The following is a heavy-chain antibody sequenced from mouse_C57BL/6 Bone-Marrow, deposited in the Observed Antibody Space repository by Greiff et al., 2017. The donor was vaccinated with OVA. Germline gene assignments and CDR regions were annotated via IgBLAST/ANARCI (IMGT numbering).Heavy chain of an antibody. D-gene: IGHD1-1*01. V-gene: IGHV5-4*03. CDR2: ISDGGSYT. CDR3: ARAGSSSFAY. J-gene: IGHJ3*01. Sequence: EVKVVESGGGLVKPGGSLKLSCAASGFTFSSYAMSWVRQTPEKRLEWVATISDGGSYTYYPDNVKGRFTISRDNAKNNLYLQMSHLKAEDTAMYYCARAGSSSFAYWGQGTLVTVSA. CDR1: GFTFSSYA.